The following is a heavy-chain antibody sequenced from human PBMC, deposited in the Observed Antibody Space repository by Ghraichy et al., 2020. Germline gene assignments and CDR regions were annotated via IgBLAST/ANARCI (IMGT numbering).Heavy chain of an antibody. J-gene: IGHJ1*01. CDR3: AKFNGHSGWYTEYFQH. CDR2: ISGSGGST. Sequence: GGSLRLSCAASGFTFSSYAMSWVRQAPGKGLEWVSTISGSGGSTYYADSVKGRFTISRDSSKNTLYLQVNSLRAEDTAVYYCAKFNGHSGWYTEYFQHWGQGTLVTVSS. D-gene: IGHD6-19*01. CDR1: GFTFSSYA. V-gene: IGHV3-23*01.